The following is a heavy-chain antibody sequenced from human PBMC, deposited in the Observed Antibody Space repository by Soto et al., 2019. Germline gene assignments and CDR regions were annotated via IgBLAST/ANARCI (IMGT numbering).Heavy chain of an antibody. CDR2: ISYGGST. CDR3: SRGILV. V-gene: IGHV4-31*03. D-gene: IGHD3-10*01. J-gene: IGHJ4*02. Sequence: QVQLQESGPGLVKPSQTLSLTCTVSGGSINSGGYCWSWIRQHPGKGLDWIGCISYGGSTSYNPSLKRRVIISVDTSKNQFSLTLTSVTAADTAVYYCSRGILVWGQGALITVSS. CDR1: GGSINSGGYC.